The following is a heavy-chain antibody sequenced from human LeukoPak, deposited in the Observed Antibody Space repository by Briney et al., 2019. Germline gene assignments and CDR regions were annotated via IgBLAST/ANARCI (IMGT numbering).Heavy chain of an antibody. CDR1: GGSINSYY. CDR3: ARLYCSSTTCLRYYYYYMDV. CDR2: IYYSGST. D-gene: IGHD2-2*01. J-gene: IGHJ6*03. Sequence: SETLSLTCTVSGGSINSYYWTWIRQPPGKGLEWLGYIYYSGSTNYNPSLKSRVTISVDTSRNQFSLKLSSVTAADTAIYYCARLYCSSTTCLRYYYYYMDVWGKGTTVTVSS. V-gene: IGHV4-59*01.